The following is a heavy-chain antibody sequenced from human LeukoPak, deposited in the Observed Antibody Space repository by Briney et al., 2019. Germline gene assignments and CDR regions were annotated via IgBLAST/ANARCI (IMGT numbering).Heavy chain of an antibody. V-gene: IGHV3-23*01. J-gene: IGHJ5*02. CDR3: AKLTFGVVIPGTNWFDP. CDR1: GFTFSSYA. D-gene: IGHD3-3*01. Sequence: GGSLRLSCAASGFTFSSYAMRWVRQAPGKGLEWVSAISGSGGSTYYADSVKGRFTISRYNSKNTLYLQMNSLRAEDTAVYYCAKLTFGVVIPGTNWFDPWGQGTLVTVSS. CDR2: ISGSGGST.